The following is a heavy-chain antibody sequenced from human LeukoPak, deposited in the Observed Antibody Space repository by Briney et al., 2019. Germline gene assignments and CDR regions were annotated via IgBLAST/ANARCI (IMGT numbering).Heavy chain of an antibody. D-gene: IGHD3-3*01. J-gene: IGHJ6*02. CDR1: GFTFSSYA. V-gene: IGHV3-53*01. CDR3: ARDRKYDFWSGPQPYGMDV. CDR2: IYSGGST. Sequence: GGSLRLSCAASGFTFSSYAMSWVRQAPGKGLEWVSVIYSGGSTYYADSVKGRFTISRDNSKNTLYLQMNSLRAEDTAVYYCARDRKYDFWSGPQPYGMDVWGQGTTVTVSS.